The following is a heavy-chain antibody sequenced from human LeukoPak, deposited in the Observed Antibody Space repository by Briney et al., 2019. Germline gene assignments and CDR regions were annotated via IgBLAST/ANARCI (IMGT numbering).Heavy chain of an antibody. J-gene: IGHJ4*02. V-gene: IGHV3-23*01. CDR1: GFTLTNHG. CDR3: ANGFDY. CDR2: ISGSGGST. Sequence: PGGSLRLSCAVSGFTLTNHGVSWVRQAPGKGLEWVSAISGSGGSTYYADSVKGRFTISRDNSKNTLYLQMNSLRAEDTAVYYCANGFDYWGQGTLVTVSS.